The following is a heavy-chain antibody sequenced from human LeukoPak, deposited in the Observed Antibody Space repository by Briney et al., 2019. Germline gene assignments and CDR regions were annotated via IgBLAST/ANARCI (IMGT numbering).Heavy chain of an antibody. CDR3: AGGPRDGYNKYYFDY. V-gene: IGHV3-11*01. Sequence: GGSLRLSCAASGFTFDDYGMSWIRQAPGKGLEWVSYISSSGSTIYYADSVKGRFTISRDNAKNSLYLQMNSLRAEDTAVYYCAGGPRDGYNKYYFDYWGQGTLVTVSS. CDR1: GFTFDDYG. D-gene: IGHD5-24*01. CDR2: ISSSGSTI. J-gene: IGHJ4*02.